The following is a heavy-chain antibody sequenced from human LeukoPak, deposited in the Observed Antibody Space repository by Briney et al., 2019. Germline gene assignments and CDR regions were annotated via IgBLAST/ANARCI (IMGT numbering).Heavy chain of an antibody. CDR1: GGSIGTYY. CDR3: ASSRGVLTAYDI. CDR2: ICYSGST. Sequence: SESLSLTCTGSGGSIGTYYWNWIRQPPGKGLEWLGYICYSGSTSYNPSLMSRVTMSVDTSKNQFSLKLTSVTAADTAVYYCASSRGVLTAYDIWGQGTMVPVSS. V-gene: IGHV4-59*01. J-gene: IGHJ3*02. D-gene: IGHD3-16*01.